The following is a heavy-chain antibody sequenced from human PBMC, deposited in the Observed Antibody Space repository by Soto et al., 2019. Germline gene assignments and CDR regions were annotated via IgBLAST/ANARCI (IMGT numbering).Heavy chain of an antibody. V-gene: IGHV1-3*01. CDR1: VYTFTSYA. D-gene: IGHD2-2*01. J-gene: IGHJ1*01. Sequence: ASVKYSCKASVYTFTSYATHWLRQAPGQRLEWMGWINAGNGNTKYSQKFQGRVTITRDTSASTAYMELSSLRSEDTAVYHCARADGVGFVGPWGQGTLVTVSS. CDR2: INAGNGNT. CDR3: ARADGVGFVGP.